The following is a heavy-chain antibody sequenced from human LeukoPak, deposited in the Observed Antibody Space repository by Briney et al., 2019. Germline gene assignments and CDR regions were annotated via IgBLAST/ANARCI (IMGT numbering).Heavy chain of an antibody. CDR2: MYYSGST. J-gene: IGHJ4*02. Sequence: SETLSLTCTVSGGSISSYYWGWIRQPPGKGLEWIGSMYYSGSTYYNPSLKSRVTISVDTSKKEFSLKLSSVTAADTAVYYCARAGGYDSSLHDYWGQGTLVTVSS. V-gene: IGHV4-39*07. CDR1: GGSISSYY. D-gene: IGHD3-22*01. CDR3: ARAGGYDSSLHDY.